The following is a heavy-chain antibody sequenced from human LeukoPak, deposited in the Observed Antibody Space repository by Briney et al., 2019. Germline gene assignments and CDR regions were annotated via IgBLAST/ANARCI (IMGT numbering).Heavy chain of an antibody. Sequence: PSETLSLTCPVYGGSFSGYYWSWIRQPPGKGLEWIGYIYYSGSTNYNPSLKSRVTISVDTSKNQFSLKLSSVTAADTAVYYCARTSRDGYNLRYWGQGTLVTVSS. D-gene: IGHD5-24*01. V-gene: IGHV4-59*01. CDR2: IYYSGST. J-gene: IGHJ4*02. CDR1: GGSFSGYY. CDR3: ARTSRDGYNLRY.